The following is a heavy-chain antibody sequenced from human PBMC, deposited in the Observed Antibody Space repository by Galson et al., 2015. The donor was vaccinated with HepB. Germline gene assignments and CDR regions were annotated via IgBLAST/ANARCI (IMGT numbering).Heavy chain of an antibody. V-gene: IGHV3-21*01. CDR3: ASVVTPMDV. J-gene: IGHJ6*02. CDR2: ISSSSSYI. Sequence: SLRLSCAASGFTFSSYWMHWVRQAPGEGLGWVSSISSSSSYIYYADSVKGRFTISRDNAKNSLYLQMNSLRAEDTAVYYCASVVTPMDVWGQGTTVTVSS. CDR1: GFTFSSYW. D-gene: IGHD4-23*01.